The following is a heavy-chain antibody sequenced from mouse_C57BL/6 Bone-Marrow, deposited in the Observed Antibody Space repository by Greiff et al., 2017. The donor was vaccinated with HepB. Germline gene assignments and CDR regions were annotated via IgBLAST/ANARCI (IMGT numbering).Heavy chain of an antibody. D-gene: IGHD1-1*01. Sequence: DVKLVESGPGMVKPSQSLSLTCTVTGYSITSGYIWHWIRHFPGNKLEWMGYISYSGSTNYNPYLKSRISITHDTSKNHFFLKLNSVTTEDTATYYCARGDGSYFDYWGQGTTLTVSS. J-gene: IGHJ2*01. V-gene: IGHV3-1*01. CDR3: ARGDGSYFDY. CDR2: ISYSGST. CDR1: GYSITSGYI.